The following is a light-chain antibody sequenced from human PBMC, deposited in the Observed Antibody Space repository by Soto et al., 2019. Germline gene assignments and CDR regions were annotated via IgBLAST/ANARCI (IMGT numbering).Light chain of an antibody. CDR2: EVT. V-gene: IGLV2-8*01. CDR1: SSDVGAYNY. CDR3: FSYAENNDYV. Sequence: QSALTQPPSASGSLGQSVTISCTGTSSDVGAYNYVSWYQQHPGKAPKLMIYEVTRRPSGVPDRFSGSKSGNTASLNVSGLQAEDEADYYCFSYAENNDYVFGNGTKVTV. J-gene: IGLJ1*01.